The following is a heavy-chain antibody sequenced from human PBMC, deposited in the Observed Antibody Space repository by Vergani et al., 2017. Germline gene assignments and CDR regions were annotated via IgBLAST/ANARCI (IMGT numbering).Heavy chain of an antibody. CDR3: AKEPQDIXNSEPYSYYGMDV. CDR1: GFTFSSFG. J-gene: IGHJ6*02. V-gene: IGHV3-30*02. D-gene: IGHD1-14*01. CDR2: IQNNGRNK. Sequence: QVQLVESGGGVVQPGGSLRLSCAASGFTFSSFGIHWVRQAPDKGLEWVAFIQNNGRNKYYADSVKGRFTISRDNSKTTMYLQMNSLRPEDTALYYCAKEPQDIXNSEPYSYYGMDVWGQGTTVTVSS.